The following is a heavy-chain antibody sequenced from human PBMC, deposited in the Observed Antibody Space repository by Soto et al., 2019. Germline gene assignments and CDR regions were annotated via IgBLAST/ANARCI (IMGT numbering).Heavy chain of an antibody. Sequence: SETLSLTCTVSGGSISSYYWSWIRQPPGKGLEWIGYIYYSGSINYNPSLKSRVTISVDTSKNQFSLKLSSVTAADTAVYYCARSFGEFNFDYWGQGTLVTVSS. CDR3: ARSFGEFNFDY. CDR1: GGSISSYY. CDR2: IYYSGSI. J-gene: IGHJ4*02. V-gene: IGHV4-59*08. D-gene: IGHD3-10*01.